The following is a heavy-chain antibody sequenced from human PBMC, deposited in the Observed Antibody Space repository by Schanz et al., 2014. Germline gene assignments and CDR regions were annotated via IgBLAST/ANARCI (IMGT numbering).Heavy chain of an antibody. CDR3: ARDRRNADLDY. D-gene: IGHD1-1*01. V-gene: IGHV3-23*01. Sequence: EVQLLESGGGLVQPGGSLRLSCAASGFIFGSSVMAWVRQAPGKGLEWVSAINTGVNTYYADSVRGRFTISRDNSRSTMYLQMNSLRAEDTALYYCARDRRNADLDYWGQGTLVTVSS. CDR1: GFIFGSSV. CDR2: INTGVNT. J-gene: IGHJ4*02.